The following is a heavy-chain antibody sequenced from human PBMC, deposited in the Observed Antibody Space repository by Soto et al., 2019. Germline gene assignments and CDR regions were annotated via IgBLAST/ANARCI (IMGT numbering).Heavy chain of an antibody. Sequence: SETLSLTCTVSGGSISSYYWSWIRQPPGKGLEWIGYIYYSGSTNYNPSLKSRVTVSVDTSKNQFSLKLSSVTAADTAVYYCAREAAAEGWFDPWGQGTLVTVTS. J-gene: IGHJ5*02. CDR3: AREAAAEGWFDP. D-gene: IGHD6-13*01. CDR2: IYYSGST. V-gene: IGHV4-59*01. CDR1: GGSISSYY.